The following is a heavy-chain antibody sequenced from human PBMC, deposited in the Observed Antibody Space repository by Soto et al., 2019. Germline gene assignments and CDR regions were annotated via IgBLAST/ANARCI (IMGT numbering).Heavy chain of an antibody. CDR3: AREVCSSTSCYAGFDY. V-gene: IGHV3-66*01. D-gene: IGHD2-2*01. Sequence: GGSLRLSCAASGFTVSSNYMSWVRQAPGKGLEWVSVIYSGGSTYYADSVKGRFTISRDNSKNTLYLQMNSLRAEDTAVYYCAREVCSSTSCYAGFDYWGQRTLVTVSS. CDR1: GFTVSSNY. J-gene: IGHJ4*02. CDR2: IYSGGST.